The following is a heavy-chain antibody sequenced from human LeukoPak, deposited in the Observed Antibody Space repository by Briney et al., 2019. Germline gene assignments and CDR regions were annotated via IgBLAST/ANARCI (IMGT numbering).Heavy chain of an antibody. J-gene: IGHJ5*02. CDR3: AKGAGPPWFDP. CDR2: ISSTWRT. D-gene: IGHD6-19*01. CDR1: GGSISSDTYF. Sequence: SETLSLTCTVSGGSISSDTYFWSWIRQPAGKGLEWIGRISSTWRTDYNPSLTSRVTISVDTSKNQFSMKLSSVTAADTAVYYCAKGAGPPWFDPWGQGTLVTVSS. V-gene: IGHV4-61*02.